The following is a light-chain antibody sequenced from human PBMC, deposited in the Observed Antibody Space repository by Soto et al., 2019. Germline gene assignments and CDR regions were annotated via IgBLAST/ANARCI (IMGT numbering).Light chain of an antibody. J-gene: IGKJ1*01. CDR2: GAS. Sequence: EIVMTQSPATLSVSPGERATLSCRASQSVSTNMAWYQQKPGQAPRRLIFGASSRATGIPDRFSGSGSGTDFTLTISRLEPEDFAVYYCQQYGSSRTWTFGQGTKVDIK. CDR1: QSVSTN. V-gene: IGKV3-20*01. CDR3: QQYGSSRTWT.